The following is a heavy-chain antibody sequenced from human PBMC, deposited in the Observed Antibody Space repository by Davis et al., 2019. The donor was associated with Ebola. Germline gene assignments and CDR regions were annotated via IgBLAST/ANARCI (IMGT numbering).Heavy chain of an antibody. CDR2: IKQDGSQT. V-gene: IGHV3-7*03. D-gene: IGHD2-8*02. CDR3: TRGSTGS. J-gene: IGHJ5*02. CDR1: GFRFSSYV. Sequence: GGSLRLSCVASGFRFSSYVMGWVRQAPGKGLEWVANIKQDGSQTYHMDSVKGRFTISRDNAKNSLYLQMNSLRAEDTAVYYCTRGSTGSWGQGTLVTVSS.